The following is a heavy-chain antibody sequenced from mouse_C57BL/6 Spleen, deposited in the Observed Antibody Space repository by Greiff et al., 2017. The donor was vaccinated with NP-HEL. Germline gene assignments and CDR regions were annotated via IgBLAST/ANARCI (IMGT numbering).Heavy chain of an antibody. V-gene: IGHV1-18*01. CDR3: ARGATVVGNYAMDY. CDR2: INPNNGGT. Sequence: DVKLQESGPELVKPGASVKIPCKASGYTFTDYNMDWVKQSHGKSLEWIGDINPNNGGTIYNQKFKGKATLTVDKSSSTAYMELRSLTSEDTAVYYCARGATVVGNYAMDYWGQGTSVTVSS. J-gene: IGHJ4*01. D-gene: IGHD1-1*01. CDR1: GYTFTDYN.